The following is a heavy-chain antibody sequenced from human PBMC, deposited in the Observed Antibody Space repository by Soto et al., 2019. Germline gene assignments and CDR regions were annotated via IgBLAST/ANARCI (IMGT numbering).Heavy chain of an antibody. J-gene: IGHJ4*02. Sequence: PGGSLRLSCAASGFTFSSYGMHWVRQAPGKGLEWVAVIWYDGSNKYYADSVKGRFTISRDNSKNTLYLQMNSLRAEDTAVYYCARELGHDYGDYEAASWGQGTLVTVSS. D-gene: IGHD4-17*01. CDR2: IWYDGSNK. CDR1: GFTFSSYG. V-gene: IGHV3-33*01. CDR3: ARELGHDYGDYEAAS.